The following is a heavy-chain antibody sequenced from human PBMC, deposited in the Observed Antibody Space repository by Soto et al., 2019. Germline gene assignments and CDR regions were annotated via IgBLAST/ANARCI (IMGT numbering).Heavy chain of an antibody. V-gene: IGHV3-48*02. Sequence: EVQLVESGGGLVQPGGSLRLSCAASGFTFSSYSMNWVRQAPGKGLEWVSYISSSSSTIYYADSVKGRFTISRDNAKNSLYLQMNSLRDEDTDVYYCARTEYSSSSYGMDVWGQGTTVTVSS. CDR2: ISSSSSTI. CDR3: ARTEYSSSSYGMDV. D-gene: IGHD6-6*01. CDR1: GFTFSSYS. J-gene: IGHJ6*02.